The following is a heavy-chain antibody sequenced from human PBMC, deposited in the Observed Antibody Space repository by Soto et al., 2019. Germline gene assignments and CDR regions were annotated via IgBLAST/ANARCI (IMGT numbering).Heavy chain of an antibody. CDR1: GGSISSGGYY. CDR2: IYYSGST. D-gene: IGHD6-13*01. CDR3: ARDHYGSSGWFDP. Sequence: SETLSLTCTLSGGSISSGGYYWSWIRQHPGKGLEWIGYIYYSGSTYYNPSLKSRVTISVDTSKNQFSLKLSSVTAADTAVYYCARDHYGSSGWFDPWGQGTLVTSPQ. V-gene: IGHV4-31*03. J-gene: IGHJ5*02.